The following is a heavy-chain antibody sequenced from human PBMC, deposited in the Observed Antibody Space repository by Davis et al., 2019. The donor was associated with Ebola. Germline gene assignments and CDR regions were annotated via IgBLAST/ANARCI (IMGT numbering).Heavy chain of an antibody. CDR3: ATGPLAAARY. J-gene: IGHJ4*02. V-gene: IGHV1-3*01. Sequence: AASVKVSCKASGFILTNYAIHWVRQAPGQRLEWMGWVHGGNGNTKYSQKFQGRVTITRDTSASTAYMELSSLRSEDTAVYYCATGPLAAARYWGQGTLVTVSS. D-gene: IGHD6-13*01. CDR2: VHGGNGNT. CDR1: GFILTNYA.